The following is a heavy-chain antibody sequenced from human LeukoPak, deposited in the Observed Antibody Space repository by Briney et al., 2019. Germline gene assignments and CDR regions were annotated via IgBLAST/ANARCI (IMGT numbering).Heavy chain of an antibody. Sequence: GGSLRLSCAASGFIVSSNYMSWVRQAPGKGLEWVSVIYSSGSTYYADSVKGRFTISRGNSKNTVYLQMNSLRAEDTAVYYCGRLLSGWYYDYWGQGTLVTVST. CDR3: GRLLSGWYYDY. CDR2: IYSSGST. D-gene: IGHD6-25*01. V-gene: IGHV3-53*01. CDR1: GFIVSSNY. J-gene: IGHJ4*02.